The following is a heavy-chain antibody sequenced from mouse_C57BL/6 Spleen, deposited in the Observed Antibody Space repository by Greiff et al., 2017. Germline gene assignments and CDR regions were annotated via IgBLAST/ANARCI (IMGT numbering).Heavy chain of an antibody. CDR2: IDPSDSYT. V-gene: IGHV1-69*01. Sequence: VQLQQPGAELVMPGASVKLSCKASGYTFTSYWMHWVKQRPGQGLEWIGEIDPSDSYTNYNQKFKGKATLTADKSSSTAYMQFSSLTSEDSAIYYCARLTMERPYFDYWGQGTTLTVSS. D-gene: IGHD1-1*02. CDR1: GYTFTSYW. CDR3: ARLTMERPYFDY. J-gene: IGHJ2*01.